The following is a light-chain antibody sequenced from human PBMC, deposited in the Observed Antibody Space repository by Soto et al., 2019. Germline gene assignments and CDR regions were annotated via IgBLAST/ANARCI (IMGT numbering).Light chain of an antibody. CDR1: QSVDNY. Sequence: EIVMTQSPATLSVSPGERATLSCRASQSVDNYLAWYQQRPGPAPRLLVYATSTRATGIPPRFSGSGSGTEFTLTISSLQSDYCAVYYCQQCKKWPLTFGQGTKLEIK. CDR2: ATS. J-gene: IGKJ2*01. V-gene: IGKV3-15*01. CDR3: QQCKKWPLT.